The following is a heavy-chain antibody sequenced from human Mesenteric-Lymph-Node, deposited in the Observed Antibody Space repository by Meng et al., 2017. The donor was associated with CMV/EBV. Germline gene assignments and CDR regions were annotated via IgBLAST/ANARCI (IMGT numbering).Heavy chain of an antibody. J-gene: IGHJ4*02. V-gene: IGHV3-30*02. CDR1: GGTFSSYA. CDR2: IRYDGSNK. Sequence: SCKASGGTFSSYAISWVRQAPGKGLEWVAFIRYDGSNKYYADSVKGRFTISRDNSKNTLYLQMNSLRAEDTAVYYCAKDSQQDCGGDCPLSLWGQGTLVTVSS. D-gene: IGHD2-21*01. CDR3: AKDSQQDCGGDCPLSL.